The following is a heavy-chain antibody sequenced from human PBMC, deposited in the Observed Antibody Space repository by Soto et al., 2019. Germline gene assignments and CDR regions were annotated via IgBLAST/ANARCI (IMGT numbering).Heavy chain of an antibody. CDR1: GGSFSDYS. CDR2: INHSGST. V-gene: IGHV4-34*01. J-gene: IGHJ4*02. D-gene: IGHD3-22*01. CDR3: ATVYSPTRNPNNYYPDLDS. Sequence: SETLSLTCAVYGGSFSDYSWSWIRQPPGKGLEWIGEINHSGSTNLHPSLKSRVTISVDTSKNQFSLKLSSVTAADTAVYYCATVYSPTRNPNNYYPDLDSWAQGTGVTVSS.